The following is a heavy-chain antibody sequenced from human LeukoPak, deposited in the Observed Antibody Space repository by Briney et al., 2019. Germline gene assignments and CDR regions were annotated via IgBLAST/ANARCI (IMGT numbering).Heavy chain of an antibody. CDR2: IYYSGST. D-gene: IGHD4-11*01. J-gene: IGHJ4*02. CDR3: ARQRRGYSNYVRNKHFDY. V-gene: IGHV4-39*01. Sequence: SETLSLTCTVSGGSISSSSYYWGWIRQPPGKGLEWIGSIYYSGSTYYNPSLKSRVTISVDTSKNQFSLKLSSVTAADTAVYYRARQRRGYSNYVRNKHFDYWGQGTLVTVSS. CDR1: GGSISSSSYY.